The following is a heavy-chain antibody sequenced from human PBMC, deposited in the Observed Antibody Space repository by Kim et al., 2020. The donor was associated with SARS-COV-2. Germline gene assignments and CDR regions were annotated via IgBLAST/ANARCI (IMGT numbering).Heavy chain of an antibody. D-gene: IGHD4-4*01. V-gene: IGHV4-4*02. CDR1: GGSISSSNW. J-gene: IGHJ4*02. CDR2: IYHSGST. Sequence: SETLSLTCAVSGGSISSSNWWSWVRQPPGKGLEWIGEIYHSGSTTYNPSHKRRVTISVDTSKNQSSLKLLSVTAADTAVYYCAGGLTTEKDYWGQGTLVTVSS. CDR3: AGGLTTEKDY.